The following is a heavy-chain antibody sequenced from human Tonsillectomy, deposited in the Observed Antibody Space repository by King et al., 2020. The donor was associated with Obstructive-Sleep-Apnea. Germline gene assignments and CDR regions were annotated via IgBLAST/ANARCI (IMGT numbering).Heavy chain of an antibody. CDR1: GFTFDEYA. CDR2: IRWNSVSI. D-gene: IGHD1-26*01. Sequence: VQLVQSGGGLVQPGSSLRLSCAASGFTFDEYAMHWVRQAPGKGLEWGAGIRWNSVSIVYAYSVEGRFTISRDNAKKSLYLQMKSLGAEDTALYYCAKDSGSGSLGHWGQGTLVTVSS. V-gene: IGHV3-9*01. J-gene: IGHJ4*02. CDR3: AKDSGSGSLGH.